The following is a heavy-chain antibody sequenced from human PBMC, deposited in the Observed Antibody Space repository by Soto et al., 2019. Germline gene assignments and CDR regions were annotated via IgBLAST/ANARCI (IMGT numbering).Heavy chain of an antibody. CDR2: VKDGGHT. CDR1: GGSLSGYY. V-gene: IGHV4-34*01. Sequence: QVQLQQWGEGLLKPSDTLSLNCAVNGGSLSGYYWSWIRQPPGKGLEWIGEVKDGGHTNYSPSLRGRVTISSDTSNNQFSLRLNSVTAADTGVYYCARGQEGVVATHWDQGSLVTVSS. D-gene: IGHD5-12*01. J-gene: IGHJ4*02. CDR3: ARGQEGVVATH.